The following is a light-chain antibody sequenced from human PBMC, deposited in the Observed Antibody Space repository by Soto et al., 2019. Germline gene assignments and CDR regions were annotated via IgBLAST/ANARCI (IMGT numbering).Light chain of an antibody. J-gene: IGKJ2*01. CDR3: QQSYSTPPYT. Sequence: DIQLTQSPSSLSASVGDTVTITCLASQSSRSYLNWYQQNPRKAPTLLIYAASSLQSGVPSRFSGSGSGTEFTLTISSLQPEDFATYYCQQSYSTPPYTCGQGTKLEIK. CDR2: AAS. CDR1: QSSRSY. V-gene: IGKV1-39*01.